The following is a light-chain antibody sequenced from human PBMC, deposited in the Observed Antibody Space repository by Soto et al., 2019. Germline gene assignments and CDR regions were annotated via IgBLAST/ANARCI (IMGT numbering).Light chain of an antibody. CDR3: QQYGGSPFT. Sequence: EIVLTQSPDTLSLSPGERGTLSCRASQSVSDNYLAWYQQKPGQAPRLLIYGASRRAAGIPERFSGSGSGTDFTLTISRLEPADFAVYYCQQYGGSPFTFGPGTKVDFK. CDR1: QSVSDNY. J-gene: IGKJ3*01. CDR2: GAS. V-gene: IGKV3-20*01.